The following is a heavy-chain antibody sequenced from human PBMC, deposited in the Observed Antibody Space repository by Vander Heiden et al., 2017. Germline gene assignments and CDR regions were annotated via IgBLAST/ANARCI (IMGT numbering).Heavy chain of an antibody. Sequence: QITLKESGPTLVKPTQTLTLTCTFSGFSLSTSGVGVGWIRQPPGKALEWLALIYWDDDKRYSPSLKSRLTITKDTSKNQVVLTMTNMDPVDTATYNCAHRRMDIVVAREVDAFDIWGQGTMVTVSS. V-gene: IGHV2-5*02. CDR3: AHRRMDIVVAREVDAFDI. CDR2: IYWDDDK. D-gene: IGHD2-15*01. J-gene: IGHJ3*02. CDR1: GFSLSTSGVG.